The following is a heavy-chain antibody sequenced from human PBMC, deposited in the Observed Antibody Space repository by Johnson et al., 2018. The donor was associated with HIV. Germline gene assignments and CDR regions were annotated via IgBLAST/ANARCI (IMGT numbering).Heavy chain of an antibody. J-gene: IGHJ3*01. CDR2: VNQDGSAK. CDR3: VTADRGSA. D-gene: IGHD1-26*01. V-gene: IGHV3-7*05. Sequence: VPLVESGGGLVQPGGSLRLSCAASGLIVSSNYMSWVRQAPGKGLEYVANVNQDGSAKFYVDSVKGRFTISRDNAKNSLYLQMNSLRDEDTAVYYCVTADRGSAWGQGTTVTVSS. CDR1: GLIVSSNY.